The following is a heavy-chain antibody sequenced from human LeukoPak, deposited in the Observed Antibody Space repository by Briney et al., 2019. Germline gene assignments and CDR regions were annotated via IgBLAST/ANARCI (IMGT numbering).Heavy chain of an antibody. Sequence: ASVKVSCKASGYTFTSFYMHWVRQAPGQGLEWMGIINPSGGGTTYAQKFQGRVTMTRDTSTSTVCLELRSLRSDDTAVYYCARRGYSYGIFDYWGQGTLVTVSS. J-gene: IGHJ4*02. CDR2: INPSGGGT. CDR3: ARRGYSYGIFDY. D-gene: IGHD5-18*01. V-gene: IGHV1-46*01. CDR1: GYTFTSFY.